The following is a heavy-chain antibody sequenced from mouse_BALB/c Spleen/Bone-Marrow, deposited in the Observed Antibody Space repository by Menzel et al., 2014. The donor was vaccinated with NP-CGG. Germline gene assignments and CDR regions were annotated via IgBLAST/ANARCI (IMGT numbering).Heavy chain of an antibody. V-gene: IGHV3-2*02. J-gene: IGHJ2*01. CDR3: ARDYYGSSYFDF. Sequence: VQLKESGPGLVKPSQSLSLTCTVTGSSITSDYAWNWIRQFPGTKLEWMGYMTYSGSTSYNPSLKSRISITRDTSKNQFFLHLNSVTAEDTATYFCARDYYGSSYFDFWGQGTTLTVSS. D-gene: IGHD1-1*01. CDR1: GSSITSDYA. CDR2: MTYSGST.